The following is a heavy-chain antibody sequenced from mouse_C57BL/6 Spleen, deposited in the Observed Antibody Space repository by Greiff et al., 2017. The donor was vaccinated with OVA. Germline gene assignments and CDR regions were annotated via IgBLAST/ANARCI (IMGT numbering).Heavy chain of an antibody. CDR3: ARFYYDYEYDAMDY. CDR1: GYTFTSYW. CDR2: IYTGRGST. J-gene: IGHJ4*01. D-gene: IGHD2-4*01. V-gene: IGHV1-55*01. Sequence: QVQLKQPGAELVKPGASVKMSCKASGYTFTSYWITWVKQRPGKGLEWIGVIYTGRGSTNYNAKFKSKATLTVDTSTSTAYMQLSSLTSEDSAVYNCARFYYDYEYDAMDYWGQGTSVTVSS.